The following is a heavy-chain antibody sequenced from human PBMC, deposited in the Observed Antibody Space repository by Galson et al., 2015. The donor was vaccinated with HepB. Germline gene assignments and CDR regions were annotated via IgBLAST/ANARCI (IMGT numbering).Heavy chain of an antibody. J-gene: IGHJ4*02. CDR3: ARDRDDSGSCFDY. V-gene: IGHV3-30-3*01. Sequence: SLRLSCAASGFTFSSYAMHWVRQVPGKGLEWVAVISYDGSNKYYADSVKGRFTISRDNSKNTLFLQMNSLRAEDTAVYYCARDRDDSGSCFDYWGQGALVTVSS. CDR2: ISYDGSNK. CDR1: GFTFSSYA. D-gene: IGHD1-26*01.